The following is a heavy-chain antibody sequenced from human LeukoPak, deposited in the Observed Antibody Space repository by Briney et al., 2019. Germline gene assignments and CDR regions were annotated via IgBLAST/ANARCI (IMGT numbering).Heavy chain of an antibody. CDR3: ARLGIVEYYFDY. J-gene: IGHJ4*02. CDR1: GCSISSYY. Sequence: SETLSLTCTVSGCSISSYYWSWIRQPPGKGLEWIGYIYYRGSHNYNPSLKSRVTISVATSKNQFSLKLSSVTAEDTAVYYCARLGIVEYYFDYWGQGTLVTVSS. CDR2: IYYRGSH. D-gene: IGHD2-21*01. V-gene: IGHV4-59*08.